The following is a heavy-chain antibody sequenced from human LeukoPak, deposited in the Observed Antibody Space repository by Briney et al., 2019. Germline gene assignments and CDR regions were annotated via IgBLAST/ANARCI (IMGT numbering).Heavy chain of an antibody. CDR3: ARTYLVGWYFDL. CDR2: ISGSGGNT. J-gene: IGHJ2*01. D-gene: IGHD1-7*01. V-gene: IGHV3-23*01. CDR1: GFTFSSYT. Sequence: GGSLRLSCAASGFTFSSYTMSWVRQPPGKGLEWVSAISGSGGNTYYADSVKGRFTISRDNAKNTLYLQMNSLRAEDTAVYYCARTYLVGWYFDLWGRGALVTVSS.